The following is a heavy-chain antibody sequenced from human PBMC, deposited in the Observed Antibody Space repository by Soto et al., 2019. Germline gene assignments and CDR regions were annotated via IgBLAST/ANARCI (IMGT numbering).Heavy chain of an antibody. CDR2: INPNSGGT. CDR1: GYTFTSYD. D-gene: IGHD3-22*01. CDR3: ARDYYDSSGYYYYYYRMDV. V-gene: IGHV1-2*02. Sequence: GASVKVSCKASGYTFTSYDINWVRQAPGQGLEWMGWINPNSGGTNYAQKFQGRVTMTRDTSISTAYMELSRLRSDDTAVYYCARDYYDSSGYYYYYYRMDVWGQGTTVTVSS. J-gene: IGHJ6*02.